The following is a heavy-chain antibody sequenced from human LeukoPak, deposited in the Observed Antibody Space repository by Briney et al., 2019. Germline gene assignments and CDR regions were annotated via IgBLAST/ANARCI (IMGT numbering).Heavy chain of an antibody. D-gene: IGHD3-10*01. Sequence: SETLSLTCTVSGGSISSYYWSWIRRSAGKGLEWIGRIYVRGSTNYNPSLKSRVTISVDTSKNQFSLKLTSVTAADTAVYYCAAVPESYYTLYYFNYWGQGTLVTVSS. V-gene: IGHV4-4*07. J-gene: IGHJ4*02. CDR2: IYVRGST. CDR3: AAVPESYYTLYYFNY. CDR1: GGSISSYY.